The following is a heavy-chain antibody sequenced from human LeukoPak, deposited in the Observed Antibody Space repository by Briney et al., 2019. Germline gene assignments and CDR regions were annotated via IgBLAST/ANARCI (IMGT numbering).Heavy chain of an antibody. Sequence: PGGSLRLSCAASGFTFSSYWMSWVRQAPGKGLEWVANIKQDGSEKYYVDSVKGRFTISRDNAKNSPYLQMNSLRAEDTAVYYCARGDHAYDFWSGYYLGWGQGTLVTVSS. CDR2: IKQDGSEK. V-gene: IGHV3-7*01. CDR1: GFTFSSYW. CDR3: ARGDHAYDFWSGYYLG. J-gene: IGHJ4*02. D-gene: IGHD3-3*01.